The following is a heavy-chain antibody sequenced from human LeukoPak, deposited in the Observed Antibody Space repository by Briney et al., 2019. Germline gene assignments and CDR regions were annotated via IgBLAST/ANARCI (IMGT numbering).Heavy chain of an antibody. CDR1: GGSFSGYY. Sequence: SETLSLTCAVYGGSFSGYYWSWIRQPPGKGLEWIGEINHSGSTNYNPSLKSRVTISVDTSKNQFSLKLSSVTAADTAVYYCARPKFVVVTARRSAFGIWGQGTMVTVSS. V-gene: IGHV4-34*01. CDR2: INHSGST. J-gene: IGHJ3*02. CDR3: ARPKFVVVTARRSAFGI. D-gene: IGHD2-21*02.